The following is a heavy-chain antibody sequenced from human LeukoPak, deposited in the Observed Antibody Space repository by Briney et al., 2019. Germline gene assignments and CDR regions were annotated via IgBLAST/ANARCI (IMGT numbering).Heavy chain of an antibody. CDR2: IKQDGSEK. V-gene: IGHV3-7*01. CDR1: GFTFSSYG. D-gene: IGHD3-22*01. CDR3: ASGYYYDSSGLPDYFDC. J-gene: IGHJ4*02. Sequence: GGSLRLSCAASGFTFSSYGMHWVRQAPGKGLEWVANIKQDGSEKYYVDSVKGRFTISRDNAKNSLYLQMNSLRAEDTAVYYCASGYYYDSSGLPDYFDCWGQGTLVTVSS.